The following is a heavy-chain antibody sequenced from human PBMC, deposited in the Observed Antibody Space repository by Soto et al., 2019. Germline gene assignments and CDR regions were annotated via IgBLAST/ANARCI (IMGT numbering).Heavy chain of an antibody. CDR3: ARARLAARPRYYYYGMDV. V-gene: IGHV1-2*04. Sequence: SWKASCKASGYTFTGYYMHWVGQAPGQGLEWIGWSNPNSGGTNYAQKFQGWVTMTRATSISTPYRELSRLRSDDTAVYYCARARLAARPRYYYYGMDVWGQGTTVTVSS. CDR2: SNPNSGGT. D-gene: IGHD6-6*01. CDR1: GYTFTGYY. J-gene: IGHJ6*02.